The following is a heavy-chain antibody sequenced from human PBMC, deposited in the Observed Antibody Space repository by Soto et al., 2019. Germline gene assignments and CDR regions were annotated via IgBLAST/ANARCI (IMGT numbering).Heavy chain of an antibody. CDR2: IIPICGTA. Sequence: SVKVSCKASRGTFSSYAISWVRQAPGQGLEWMGGIIPICGTANYAGKFQGSVTFTADEPTSTACMELSSLRSEATAVYYCARFLYDILTGYYTGAGGPNSYYYGIDVWGKGTTVTVSS. CDR3: ARFLYDILTGYYTGAGGPNSYYYGIDV. J-gene: IGHJ6*04. V-gene: IGHV1-69*13. CDR1: RGTFSSYA. D-gene: IGHD3-9*01.